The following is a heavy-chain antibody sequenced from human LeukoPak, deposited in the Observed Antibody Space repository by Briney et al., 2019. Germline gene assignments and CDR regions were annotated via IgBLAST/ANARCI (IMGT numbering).Heavy chain of an antibody. CDR3: AREAYSSRVYYYGMDV. V-gene: IGHV3-53*01. J-gene: IGHJ6*02. Sequence: PGGSLRLSCAASGFTVSSNYMSWVRQAPGKGLEWVSVIYSGGSTYYADSVKGRFTISRDNSKNTLYLQMNSLRAEDTAVYYCAREAYSSRVYYYGMDVWGQGTTVTVSS. CDR1: GFTVSSNY. CDR2: IYSGGST. D-gene: IGHD6-13*01.